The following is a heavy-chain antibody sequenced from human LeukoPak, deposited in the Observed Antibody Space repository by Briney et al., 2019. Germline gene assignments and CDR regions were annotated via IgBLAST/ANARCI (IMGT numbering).Heavy chain of an antibody. Sequence: SETLSLTCTVSGGSTSNSFWSWIRQPAGKGLEWIGRIYTDGSTNSNPSLRSRLTMSLDTSKNQFSLKLTFVTAADTAVYFCARAPSGCGGTCAFDYWGQGTLVTVSS. CDR3: ARAPSGCGGTCAFDY. D-gene: IGHD2-15*01. V-gene: IGHV4-4*07. J-gene: IGHJ4*02. CDR1: GGSTSNSF. CDR2: IYTDGST.